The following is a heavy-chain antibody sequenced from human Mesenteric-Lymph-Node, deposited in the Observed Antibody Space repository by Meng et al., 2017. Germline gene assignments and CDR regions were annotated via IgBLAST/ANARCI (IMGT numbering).Heavy chain of an antibody. D-gene: IGHD3-10*01. CDR1: GFTFSSYS. J-gene: IGHJ6*02. CDR3: ARDNWGYGSGSSDYYYYGMDV. Sequence: GESLKISCAASGFTFSSYSMNWVRQAPGKGLEWVSVIYSGGSTYYADSVKGRFTISRHNSKNTLYLQMNSLRAEDTAVYYCARDNWGYGSGSSDYYYYGMDVWGQGTTVTVSS. V-gene: IGHV3-53*04. CDR2: IYSGGST.